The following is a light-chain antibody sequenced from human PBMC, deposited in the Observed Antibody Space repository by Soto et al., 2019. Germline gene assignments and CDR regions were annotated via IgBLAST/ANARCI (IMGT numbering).Light chain of an antibody. CDR2: DVT. J-gene: IGLJ2*01. Sequence: QSALTQPASVSGSPGQSITISCTGTSSDVGGYNYVSWYQQHPGEAPKLMIYDVTNRPSGASNRFSGSKSGNTASLTISGLQAEDEADYYCSSSTSSTTRVVFGGGTKLTVL. V-gene: IGLV2-14*03. CDR3: SSSTSSTTRVV. CDR1: SSDVGGYNY.